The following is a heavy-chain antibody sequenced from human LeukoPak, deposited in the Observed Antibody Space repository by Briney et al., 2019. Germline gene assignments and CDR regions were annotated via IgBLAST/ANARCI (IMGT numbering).Heavy chain of an antibody. CDR2: INHSGST. CDR1: GGSFSGYY. V-gene: IGHV4-34*01. D-gene: IGHD3-9*01. CDR3: ARRLGPFDY. J-gene: IGHJ4*02. Sequence: KPSETLSLTCAVYGGSFSGYYWSWIRQPPGKGLEWIGEINHSGSTSYNPSLKSRVTISVDTSKNQFSLKLSSVTAADTAVYYCARRLGPFDYWGQGTLVTVSS.